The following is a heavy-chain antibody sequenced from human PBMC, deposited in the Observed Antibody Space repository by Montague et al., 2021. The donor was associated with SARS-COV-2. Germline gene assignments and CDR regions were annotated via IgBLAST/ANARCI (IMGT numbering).Heavy chain of an antibody. Sequence: SETLSLTCAVYGGSFSGYYWSWIRQPPGKGLEWIGEIDHSGSTNYNPSLKSRVTISVDTSKNQFSLKLSSVTAADTAVYYCTREGYQVLWSDYYYYGMGVWGQGTPVTGSS. CDR3: TREGYQVLWSDYYYYGMGV. V-gene: IGHV4-34*01. J-gene: IGHJ6*02. CDR1: GGSFSGYY. D-gene: IGHD2-2*01. CDR2: IDHSGST.